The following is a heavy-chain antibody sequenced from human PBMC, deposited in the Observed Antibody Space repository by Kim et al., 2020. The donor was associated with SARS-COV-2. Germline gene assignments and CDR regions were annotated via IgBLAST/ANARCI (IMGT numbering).Heavy chain of an antibody. D-gene: IGHD3-9*01. Sequence: LSLTCAASGFSFDDYAMHWVRQVPGKGLEWVSLISGDGRKTYYAGSVRGRFTVSRDNTKNCLFLQMNSLRNEDTALYYCAKWEGDRTGYYYHGLDVWGQGTTVTLSS. CDR3: AKWEGDRTGYYYHGLDV. J-gene: IGHJ6*02. V-gene: IGHV3-43*02. CDR1: GFSFDDYA. CDR2: ISGDGRKT.